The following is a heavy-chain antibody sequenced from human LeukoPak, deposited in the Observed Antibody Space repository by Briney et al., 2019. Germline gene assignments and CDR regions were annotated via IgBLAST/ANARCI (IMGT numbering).Heavy chain of an antibody. CDR1: GYSISSGYY. V-gene: IGHV4-38-2*02. J-gene: IGHJ4*02. CDR2: IYHSGST. Sequence: PSETLSLTCTVSGYSISSGYYWGWIRQPPGKGLEWIGSIYHSGSTYYNPSLKSRVTISVDTSKNQFSLKLSSVTAVDTAVYYCARVPLWFGESALDYWGQGTLVTVSS. CDR3: ARVPLWFGESALDY. D-gene: IGHD3-10*01.